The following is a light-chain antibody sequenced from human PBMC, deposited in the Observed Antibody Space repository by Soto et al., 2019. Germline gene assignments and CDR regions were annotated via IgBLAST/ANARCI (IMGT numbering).Light chain of an antibody. CDR3: SSFTSSSTRV. CDR2: DVS. V-gene: IGLV2-14*01. J-gene: IGLJ1*01. Sequence: QSVLTRSASVSGSPGQSITISCTGTSSDVGAYNYVSWYQQHPGKAPKLIIYDVSNRPSGVSNRFSGSKSGNTASLTISALQAEDEADYYCSSFTSSSTRVFGTGTRSPS. CDR1: SSDVGAYNY.